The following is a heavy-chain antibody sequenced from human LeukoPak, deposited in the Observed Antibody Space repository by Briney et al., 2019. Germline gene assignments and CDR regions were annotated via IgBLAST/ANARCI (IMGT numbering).Heavy chain of an antibody. V-gene: IGHV1-46*01. Sequence: ASVKVSCKASGYTFITYYIHWVRQAPGQGLEWMGVINPSGGSTTYAQKFQGRVTMTRDTSTSTVHMDLSSLRSEDTAVYYCARVYNWNGYFDFWGQGALVTVSS. J-gene: IGHJ4*02. CDR2: INPSGGST. D-gene: IGHD1-1*01. CDR1: GYTFITYY. CDR3: ARVYNWNGYFDF.